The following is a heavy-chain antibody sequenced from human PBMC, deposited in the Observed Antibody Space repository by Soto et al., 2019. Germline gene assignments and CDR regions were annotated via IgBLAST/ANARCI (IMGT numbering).Heavy chain of an antibody. CDR2: IIDSGGST. CDR1: RFKFSSCA. J-gene: IGHJ4*02. CDR3: VRDDFGLGIDY. Sequence: PGVPRRLSCSASRFKFSSCAMVWVRQAQGKGLEWVSDIIDSGGSTYYADSVKGRFTISRDNAKNTLYLQMNSLRAEDTAVYYCVRDDFGLGIDYWGLETLVTISS. V-gene: IGHV3-23*01. D-gene: IGHD1-26*01.